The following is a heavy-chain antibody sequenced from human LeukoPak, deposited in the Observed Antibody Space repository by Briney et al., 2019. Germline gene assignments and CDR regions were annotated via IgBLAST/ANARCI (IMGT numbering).Heavy chain of an antibody. CDR3: AKGRSGWYMEAGDY. Sequence: HSGGSLRLSRAASGFTFRSYVMNWVRQAPGKGLEWVSAISGYGGSTYYADSVKGRFTISRDDSKNTLYVQMNSLRAEDTAVYYCAKGRSGWYMEAGDYWGQGTLVTVSS. CDR2: ISGYGGST. J-gene: IGHJ4*02. D-gene: IGHD6-19*01. V-gene: IGHV3-23*01. CDR1: GFTFRSYV.